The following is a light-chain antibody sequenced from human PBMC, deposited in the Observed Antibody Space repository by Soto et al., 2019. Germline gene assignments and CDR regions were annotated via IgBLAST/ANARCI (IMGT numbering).Light chain of an antibody. CDR3: PPRPHFRSLS. V-gene: IGKV3-11*01. CDR1: QSFSSS. Sequence: SCRASQSFSSSLAWYQQKPGHAPRLLIYDASKRATGIPARFSGSGSGTDFNFTISSRDTKDFCVHDCPPRPHFRSLSSGGGTEVDIK. J-gene: IGKJ4*01. CDR2: DAS.